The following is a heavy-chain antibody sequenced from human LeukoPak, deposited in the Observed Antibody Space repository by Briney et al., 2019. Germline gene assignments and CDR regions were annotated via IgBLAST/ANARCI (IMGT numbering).Heavy chain of an antibody. D-gene: IGHD2-2*01. V-gene: IGHV3-30*07. CDR1: EFTFSSYT. CDR2: ISFGGSNK. CDR3: AKDGEWRPAAD. J-gene: IGHJ4*02. Sequence: GGSLRLSCAASEFTFSSYTMHWVRQAPGKRLEWVALISFGGSNKYYADSVKGRFTISRDNSKNTLYLQVNSLRAEDTAIYYCAKDGEWRPAADWGQGTLVTVSS.